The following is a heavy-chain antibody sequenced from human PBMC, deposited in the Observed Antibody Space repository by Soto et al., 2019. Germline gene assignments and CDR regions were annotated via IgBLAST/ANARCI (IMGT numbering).Heavy chain of an antibody. Sequence: QVQLVQSGAEVKKPGSSVKVSCKASGGTFSSYAISWVRQAPGQGLEWMGGIIPIFGTANYAQKFQGRVTIIAYKSTSTAYMELSSLRSEDTAVYHCARDLEFGDFYPFGYWGQGTLVTVSS. V-gene: IGHV1-69*06. CDR2: IIPIFGTA. J-gene: IGHJ4*02. CDR1: GGTFSSYA. CDR3: ARDLEFGDFYPFGY. D-gene: IGHD3-3*01.